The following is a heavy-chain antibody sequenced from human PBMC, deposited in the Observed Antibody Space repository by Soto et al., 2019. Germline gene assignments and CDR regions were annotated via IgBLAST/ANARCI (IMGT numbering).Heavy chain of an antibody. CDR1: GFTFDDYT. Sequence: GGSLILSCAASGFTFDDYTMHWVRQAPGKGLEWVSLISWDGGSTYYADSVKGRFTISRDNSKNSLYLQMNSLRTEDTALYYCAKDLIAAAGTISYYYYGMDVWGQGTTVTVSS. J-gene: IGHJ6*02. D-gene: IGHD6-13*01. V-gene: IGHV3-43*01. CDR3: AKDLIAAAGTISYYYYGMDV. CDR2: ISWDGGST.